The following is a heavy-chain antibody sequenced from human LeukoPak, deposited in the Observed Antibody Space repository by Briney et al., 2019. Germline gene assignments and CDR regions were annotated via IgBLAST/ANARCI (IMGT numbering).Heavy chain of an antibody. J-gene: IGHJ4*02. D-gene: IGHD1-1*01. CDR3: ASLDKGNDVVFDY. Sequence: ASVKVSCKASGYTFTGYYMHWVRQAPGQGLEWMGWINPNSGGTNYAQKLQGRVTMTTDTSTSTAYMELRSLRSDDTAVYYCASLDKGNDVVFDYWGQGTLVTVSS. V-gene: IGHV1-2*02. CDR2: INPNSGGT. CDR1: GYTFTGYY.